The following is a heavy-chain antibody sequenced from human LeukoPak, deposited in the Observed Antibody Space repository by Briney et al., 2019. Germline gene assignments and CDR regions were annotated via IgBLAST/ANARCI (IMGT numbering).Heavy chain of an antibody. CDR2: VYTGGTT. Sequence: PGGSLRLSCAASGFTVSSYYMTWVRQAPGKGPEWVSVVYTGGTTYYADSAKGRFTISRDNSENTVYLQMNSLRADDTAVYYCARDSSINWSRNGMDVWGQGTTVTVSS. CDR1: GFTVSSYY. V-gene: IGHV3-53*01. CDR3: ARDSSINWSRNGMDV. J-gene: IGHJ6*02. D-gene: IGHD6-13*01.